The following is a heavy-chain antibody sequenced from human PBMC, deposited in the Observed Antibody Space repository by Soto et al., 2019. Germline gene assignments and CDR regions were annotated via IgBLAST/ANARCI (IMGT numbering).Heavy chain of an antibody. CDR3: VNGRSTGWFADY. D-gene: IGHD2-15*01. J-gene: IGHJ4*02. Sequence: QVQLVQSGAEVKKPGASVKVSCKASGYTFTSYDINWVRQAAGHGLEGMGWINANNGNTGYAQNFQGKVTMTRNTTRSTAYRELSSLSSDERAVYSCVNGRSTGWFADYWGLGTRVTVSS. CDR2: INANNGNT. CDR1: GYTFTSYD. V-gene: IGHV1-8*01.